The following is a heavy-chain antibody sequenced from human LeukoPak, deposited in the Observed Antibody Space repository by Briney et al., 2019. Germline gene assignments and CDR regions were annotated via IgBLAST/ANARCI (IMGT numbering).Heavy chain of an antibody. CDR2: ISSSSSSI. D-gene: IGHD4-23*01. CDR3: ARGKRFTMVVPPGAFDL. CDR1: GFTFSSYS. J-gene: IGHJ3*01. V-gene: IGHV3-48*01. Sequence: GGSLRLSCAASGFTFSSYSMNWVRQAPGEGLEWVSYISSSSSSIYYADSVKGRFTISRDNAKNSLYLQMNSLRAEDTAVYYCARGKRFTMVVPPGAFDLWGQGTMVTVSS.